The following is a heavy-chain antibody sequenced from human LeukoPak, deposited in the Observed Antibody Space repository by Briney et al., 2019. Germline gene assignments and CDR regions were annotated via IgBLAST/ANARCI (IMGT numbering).Heavy chain of an antibody. J-gene: IGHJ4*02. CDR3: AKDKAAVAGTSFDY. CDR2: ISAHSRYI. V-gene: IGHV3-21*04. D-gene: IGHD6-19*01. CDR1: GFTFSDFG. Sequence: PGGSLRLSCAASGFTFSDFGMNWVRQAPGKGLEWVSSISAHSRYIYYADSVKGRFTISRDNAQSSLYLQMNSLRAEDTAVYYCAKDKAAVAGTSFDYWGQGTLVTVSS.